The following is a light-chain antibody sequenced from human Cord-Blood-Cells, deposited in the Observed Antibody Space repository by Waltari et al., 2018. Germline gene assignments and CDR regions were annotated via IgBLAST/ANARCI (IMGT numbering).Light chain of an antibody. Sequence: DIQMTQSPSSLSASVGDRVTITCRASQSISSYLNWYKQKPGKAPKLLLYAASSLQSGVPSRFSGSGSGTDFTLTISSLQPEDFATYYCQQSYSTPWTFGQGTKVEIK. CDR3: QQSYSTPWT. CDR1: QSISSY. V-gene: IGKV1-39*01. J-gene: IGKJ1*01. CDR2: AAS.